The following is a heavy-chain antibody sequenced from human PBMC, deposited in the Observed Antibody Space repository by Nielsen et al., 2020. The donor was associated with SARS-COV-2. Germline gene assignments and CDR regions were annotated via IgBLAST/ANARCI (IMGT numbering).Heavy chain of an antibody. D-gene: IGHD6-13*01. V-gene: IGHV3-23*01. CDR3: AKDWDSYSSSWVDY. J-gene: IGHJ4*02. CDR1: GSTFSSYA. Sequence: GESLKISCAASGSTFSSYAMSWVRQAPGKGLEWVSAISGSGGSTYYADSVKGRFTISRDNSKNTLYLQMNSLRAEDTAVYYCAKDWDSYSSSWVDYWGQGTLVTVSS. CDR2: ISGSGGST.